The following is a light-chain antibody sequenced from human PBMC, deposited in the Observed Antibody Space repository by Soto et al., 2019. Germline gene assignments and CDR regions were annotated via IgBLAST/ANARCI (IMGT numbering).Light chain of an antibody. Sequence: EIVLTQSPGTLSLSPGERATLSCRASQSVSSSYLAWYQQKPGQTPRLLIYGASSRATGIPDRFSGGGSGTDFPLTISRLEPEDFAVYYCQQCGSSPRTFGQGTKVEIK. CDR3: QQCGSSPRT. CDR1: QSVSSSY. J-gene: IGKJ1*01. CDR2: GAS. V-gene: IGKV3-20*01.